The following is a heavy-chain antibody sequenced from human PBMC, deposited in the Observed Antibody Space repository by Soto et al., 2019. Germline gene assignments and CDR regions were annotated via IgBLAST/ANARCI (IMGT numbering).Heavy chain of an antibody. CDR3: APDIVVVPAAIVTTPSDY. CDR2: ISYDGSNK. V-gene: IGHV3-30-3*01. CDR1: GFTFSSYA. J-gene: IGHJ4*02. Sequence: PGGSLRLSCAASGFTFSSYAMHWVRQAPGKGLEWVAVISYDGSNKYYADSVKGRFTISRDNSKNTLYLQMNSLRAEDTAVYYCAPDIVVVPAAIVTTPSDYWGQGTLVTVSS. D-gene: IGHD2-2*01.